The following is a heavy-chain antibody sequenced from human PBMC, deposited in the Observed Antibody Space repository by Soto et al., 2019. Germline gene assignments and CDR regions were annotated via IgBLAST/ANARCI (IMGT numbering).Heavy chain of an antibody. Sequence: PSETLSLTCTVSGDSIFGGDYYLSLIRQPPGKGLQWVGSIYYSGSTYYNPSLKSRVAISVDTSQNQFSLKLSSVTAADTAVYFCARDVDSTILKPNDAFGIWGQGTMVTVSS. V-gene: IGHV4-30-4*01. CDR2: IYYSGST. CDR3: ARDVDSTILKPNDAFGI. J-gene: IGHJ3*02. CDR1: GDSIFGGDYY. D-gene: IGHD5-18*01.